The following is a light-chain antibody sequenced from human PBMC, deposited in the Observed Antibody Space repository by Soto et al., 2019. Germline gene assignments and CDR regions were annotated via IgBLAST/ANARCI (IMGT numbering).Light chain of an antibody. V-gene: IGLV2-8*01. J-gene: IGLJ1*01. CDR2: DVN. CDR1: ASDIGGYTF. CDR3: SAHGGTNPYV. Sequence: QSALTQPPSASGSPGQSVAISCTGTASDIGGYTFVSWYQQHPGKAPKLLIYDVNKRPSGVPDRFSGSKSVNTASLTVSGLQAEDEAAYYCSAHGGTNPYVFGTGTKLTVL.